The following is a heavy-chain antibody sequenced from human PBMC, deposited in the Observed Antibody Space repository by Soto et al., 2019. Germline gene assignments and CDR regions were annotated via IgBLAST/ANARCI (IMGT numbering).Heavy chain of an antibody. CDR1: GFTFSSYW. V-gene: IGHV3-74*01. D-gene: IGHD3-3*01. CDR2: INSDGSST. J-gene: IGHJ4*02. Sequence: EVQLVESGGGLVQPGGSLRLSCAASGFTFSSYWMHWVRQAPGKGLVWVSRINSDGSSTSYADSVKGRFSISRDNAKNTLYLQMNSLRAEDTAVYYCARVHDFWSGYYPDYWGQGTLVTVSS. CDR3: ARVHDFWSGYYPDY.